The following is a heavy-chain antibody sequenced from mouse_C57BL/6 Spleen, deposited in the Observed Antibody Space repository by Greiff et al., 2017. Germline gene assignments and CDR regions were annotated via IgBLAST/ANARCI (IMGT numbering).Heavy chain of an antibody. CDR3: AREDYYGSSHYAIDY. D-gene: IGHD1-1*01. V-gene: IGHV1-61*01. CDR1: GYTFTSYW. Sequence: QVQLQQPGAELVRPGSSVKLSCKASGYTFTSYWMDWVKQRPGQGLEWIGNIYPSDSETHYNQKFKDKATLTVDKSSSTAYMQLSSLTSEDSAVYYCAREDYYGSSHYAIDYWGQGTSVTVSS. J-gene: IGHJ4*01. CDR2: IYPSDSET.